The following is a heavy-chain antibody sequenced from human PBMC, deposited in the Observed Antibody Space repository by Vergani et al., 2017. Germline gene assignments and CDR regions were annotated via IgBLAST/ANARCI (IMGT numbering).Heavy chain of an antibody. J-gene: IGHJ4*02. CDR2: ISGSGGST. CDR1: GFTFSSYA. D-gene: IGHD6-13*01. V-gene: IGHV3-23*01. Sequence: EVQLLESGGGLVQPGGSLRLSCAASGFTFSSYAMSWVRQAPGKGLEWVSAISGSGGSTYYADSVKGRFTISRDNSKNTLYLQMNSLRAEDTDVYYCAKQIAAAGMERVFDYWGQGTLVTVSS. CDR3: AKQIAAAGMERVFDY.